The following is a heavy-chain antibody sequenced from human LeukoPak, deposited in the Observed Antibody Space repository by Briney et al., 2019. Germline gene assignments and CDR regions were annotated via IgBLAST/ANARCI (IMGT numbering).Heavy chain of an antibody. CDR1: GFTFSSYA. CDR3: AREGGGYDSMIAFDI. D-gene: IGHD5-12*01. CDR2: ISGSGGST. J-gene: IGHJ3*02. V-gene: IGHV3-23*01. Sequence: PGGSLRLSCAASGFTFSSYAMSWVRQAPGKGLEWVSAISGSGGSTCYADSVKGRFTISRDNAKNTLYLQMNSLRAEDTAVYYCAREGGGYDSMIAFDIWGQGTMVTVPS.